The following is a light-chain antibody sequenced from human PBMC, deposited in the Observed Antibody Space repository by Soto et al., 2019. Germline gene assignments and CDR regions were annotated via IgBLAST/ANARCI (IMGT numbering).Light chain of an antibody. CDR1: SSNIDSYY. Sequence: QSVLTQPPSASGTPGQRVTISCSGSSSNIDSYYVYWYQQLPGTAPKLLVYRNSQRPSGVPERFSGSKSGTSASLAISGLRSDDEADYYCATWDDRLSAWVFGGWTKLTVL. V-gene: IGLV1-47*01. CDR2: RNS. CDR3: ATWDDRLSAWV. J-gene: IGLJ3*02.